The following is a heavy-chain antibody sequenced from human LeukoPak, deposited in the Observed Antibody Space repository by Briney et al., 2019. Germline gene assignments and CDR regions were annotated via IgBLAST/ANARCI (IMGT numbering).Heavy chain of an antibody. Sequence: PSETLSLTCTVSGGSISSSYYWGWIRQPPGKGLEWIGSIYYSGSTYYNPSLKSRVTISVDTSKNQFSLKLSSVTAADTAVYYCARVGRGYDGGYGVRWGQGTLVTVSS. D-gene: IGHD5-12*01. CDR1: GGSISSSYY. V-gene: IGHV4-39*07. CDR3: ARVGRGYDGGYGVR. J-gene: IGHJ4*02. CDR2: IYYSGST.